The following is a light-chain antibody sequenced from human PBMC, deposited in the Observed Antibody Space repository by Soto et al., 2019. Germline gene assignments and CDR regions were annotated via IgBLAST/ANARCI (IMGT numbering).Light chain of an antibody. Sequence: DIQMTQSPSSLSASAGDRVTISFRAGQSIRSYLNWYQQKPGKAPKLLIYAASGLQSGVPSRFSGSGFGTDFALTISSLQPEDFATYYCQHSYSIVTFGGGTKVDIK. CDR2: AAS. V-gene: IGKV1-39*01. J-gene: IGKJ4*01. CDR1: QSIRSY. CDR3: QHSYSIVT.